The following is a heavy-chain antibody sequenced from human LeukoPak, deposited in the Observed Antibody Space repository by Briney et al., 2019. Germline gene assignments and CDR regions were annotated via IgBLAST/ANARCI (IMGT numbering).Heavy chain of an antibody. J-gene: IGHJ4*02. CDR1: GFTFSTYV. Sequence: GGSLRLSCPVSGFTFSTYVMHWVRQAPGKGLEYASAISSNGDNTYYADSVKGRFTISRDNSKNTLYLQMSSLRADDTAVYYCVRGTGYWGQGTLVTVSS. CDR3: VRGTGY. V-gene: IGHV3-64D*06. CDR2: ISSNGDNT.